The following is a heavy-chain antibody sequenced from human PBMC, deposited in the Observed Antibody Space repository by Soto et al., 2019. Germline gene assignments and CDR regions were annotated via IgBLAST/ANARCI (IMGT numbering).Heavy chain of an antibody. CDR3: ARGPGYYYDSSGYYYFDY. J-gene: IGHJ4*02. V-gene: IGHV4-30-2*01. CDR1: GGSISSGGYS. Sequence: PSETLSLTCAVSGGSISSGGYSWSWIRQPPGKGLEWIGYIYHSGSTYYNPSLKSRVTISVDRSKNQFSLKLSSVTAADTAVYYCARGPGYYYDSSGYYYFDYWGQGTLVTVSS. CDR2: IYHSGST. D-gene: IGHD3-22*01.